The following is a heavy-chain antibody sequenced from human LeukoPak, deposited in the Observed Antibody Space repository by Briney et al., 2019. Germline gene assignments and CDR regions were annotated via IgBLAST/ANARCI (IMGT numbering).Heavy chain of an antibody. CDR1: GFTFSDYY. Sequence: PGGSLRLSCAASGFTFSDYYMSWIRQAPGKGLEWVSYISSGGSTIYYADSVKGRFTISRDNGKNSLYLQMNSLRAEDTALYYCATAPQTYRYLGYWGQGTLATVSS. CDR3: ATAPQTYRYLGY. J-gene: IGHJ4*02. V-gene: IGHV3-11*04. CDR2: ISSGGSTI. D-gene: IGHD3-16*02.